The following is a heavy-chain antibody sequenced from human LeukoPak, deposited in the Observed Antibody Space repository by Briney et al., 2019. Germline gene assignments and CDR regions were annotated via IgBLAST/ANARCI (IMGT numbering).Heavy chain of an antibody. CDR2: IWYDDGSNK. Sequence: GGSLRLSCAASGFTFSSYGMHWVRQAPGKGLEWVAVIWYDDGSNKYYADSVKGRLTISRDNSKNTLYLQMNSLRAEDTAVYYCARGIYDSSGYYYFDYWGQGTLVTVSS. J-gene: IGHJ4*02. V-gene: IGHV3-33*01. D-gene: IGHD3-22*01. CDR1: GFTFSSYG. CDR3: ARGIYDSSGYYYFDY.